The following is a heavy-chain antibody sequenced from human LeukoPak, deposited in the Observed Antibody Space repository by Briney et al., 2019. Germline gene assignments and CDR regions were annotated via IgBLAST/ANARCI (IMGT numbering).Heavy chain of an antibody. Sequence: SETLSLTCTVSGGSISSSSYYWGWIRQPPGKGLEWIGSIYYSGSTYYNPSLKSRVTISVDTSKNQFSLKLSSVTAADTAVYYCARGEQLVPFDYWGQGTLVTVSS. CDR1: GGSISSSSYY. J-gene: IGHJ4*02. CDR3: ARGEQLVPFDY. D-gene: IGHD6-6*01. CDR2: IYYSGST. V-gene: IGHV4-39*07.